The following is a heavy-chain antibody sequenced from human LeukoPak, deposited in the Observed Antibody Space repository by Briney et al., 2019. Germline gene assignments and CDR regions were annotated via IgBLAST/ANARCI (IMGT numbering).Heavy chain of an antibody. V-gene: IGHV4-39*07. D-gene: IGHD3-10*01. J-gene: IGHJ3*02. CDR3: ARNLWFGESSDAFYI. CDR2: MSYSGRT. Sequence: SETLSLTCTVSGGSISISNYYWGWIRQPPGKGLEWIGSMSYSGRTYYNPSLKTRVTVSLDTSKNQFSLNLISVTAADTAVYYCARNLWFGESSDAFYIWGQGTMVTVSS. CDR1: GGSISISNYY.